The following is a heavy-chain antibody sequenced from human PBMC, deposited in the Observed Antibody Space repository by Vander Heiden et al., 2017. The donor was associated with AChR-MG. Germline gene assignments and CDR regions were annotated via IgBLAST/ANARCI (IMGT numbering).Heavy chain of an antibody. Sequence: QVQLQESGPGLVKPSETLSLPCTVSGGSVSSGSYYWSWIRQPPGKGLEWIGYIYYSGSTNYNPSLKSRVTISVDTSKNQFSLKLSSVTAADTAVYYCARTQGGYYYYYMDVWGKGTTVTVSS. CDR2: IYYSGST. V-gene: IGHV4-61*01. CDR1: GGSVSSGSYY. J-gene: IGHJ6*03. D-gene: IGHD3-16*01. CDR3: ARTQGGYYYYYMDV.